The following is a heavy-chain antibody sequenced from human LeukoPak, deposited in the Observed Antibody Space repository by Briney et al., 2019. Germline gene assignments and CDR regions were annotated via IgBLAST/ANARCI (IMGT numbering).Heavy chain of an antibody. CDR1: GFTVSTNY. J-gene: IGHJ4*02. V-gene: IGHV3-53*05. D-gene: IGHD2-2*01. CDR2: IYSGGST. Sequence: GGSLRLSCAASGFTVSTNYMSWVRQAPGKGLEWVSIIYSGGSTYYADSVKGRFTISRDNSKNTLYLQMNSLRAGDTAVYYCAKDRQSVVSAAELDYWGQGTLVTVSS. CDR3: AKDRQSVVSAAELDY.